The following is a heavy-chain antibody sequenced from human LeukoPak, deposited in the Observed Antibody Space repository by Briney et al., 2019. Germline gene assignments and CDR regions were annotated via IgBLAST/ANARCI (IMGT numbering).Heavy chain of an antibody. D-gene: IGHD2-15*01. Sequence: GGSLRLSCAASGFTFSSYVLHWVRQAPGKGLEWVAFILYDGSNKYYADSVKGRFTISRDNSKNTLYLQMNSLRAEDAAVYYCAKDLLRIYDYWGQGTLVTVSS. CDR1: GFTFSSYV. CDR3: AKDLLRIYDY. J-gene: IGHJ4*02. CDR2: ILYDGSNK. V-gene: IGHV3-30*02.